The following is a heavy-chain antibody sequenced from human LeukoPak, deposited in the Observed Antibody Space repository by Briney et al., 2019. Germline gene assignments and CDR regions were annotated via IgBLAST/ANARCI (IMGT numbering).Heavy chain of an antibody. V-gene: IGHV3-30-3*01. J-gene: IGHJ4*02. CDR1: GFTFSSYT. Sequence: PGGSLRLSCAASGFTFSSYTMHWVRQAPGKGLEWVAVISYDGSNKYYADSVKGRFTISRDNSKNTLYLQMNSLRAEDTAVYYCARDREELGEKFDYWGQGTLVTVSS. CDR3: ARDREELGEKFDY. D-gene: IGHD7-27*01. CDR2: ISYDGSNK.